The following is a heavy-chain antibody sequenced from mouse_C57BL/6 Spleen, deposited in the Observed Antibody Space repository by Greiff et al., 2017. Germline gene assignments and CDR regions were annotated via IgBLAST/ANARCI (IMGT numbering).Heavy chain of an antibody. J-gene: IGHJ1*03. Sequence: QVQLQQPGAELVMPGASVKLSCKASGYTFTSYWMHWVKQRPGQGLEWIGEIDPSDSYTNYNQKFTGKSTLTVDKSSSTAYMQLSSLTSEDSAVYYCARGSGSSYHWYFDVWGTGTTVTVSS. CDR1: GYTFTSYW. CDR3: ARGSGSSYHWYFDV. CDR2: IDPSDSYT. D-gene: IGHD1-1*01. V-gene: IGHV1-69*01.